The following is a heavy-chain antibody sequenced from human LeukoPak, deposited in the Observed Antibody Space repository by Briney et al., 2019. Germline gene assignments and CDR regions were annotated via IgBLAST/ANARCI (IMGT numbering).Heavy chain of an antibody. Sequence: PSETLSLTCAVYGGSFSGYYWSWIRQPPGKGLEWIGEINHSGSTNYNPSLKSRVTISVDTSKNQFSLKLSSVTAADTAVYYCARDRARHHRAVDYWGQGTLVTVSS. CDR1: GGSFSGYY. J-gene: IGHJ4*02. CDR3: ARDRARHHRAVDY. D-gene: IGHD3-10*01. CDR2: INHSGST. V-gene: IGHV4-34*01.